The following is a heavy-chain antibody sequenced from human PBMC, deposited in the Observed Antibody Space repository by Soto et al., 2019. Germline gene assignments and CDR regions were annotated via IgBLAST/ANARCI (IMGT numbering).Heavy chain of an antibody. CDR1: GFDFSSHA. D-gene: IGHD3-10*01. V-gene: IGHV3-33*01. CDR3: SRDRVYITIVPADINYDN. CDR2: FWFAGNNK. Sequence: QLVDSGGDVVQPGTSLRLSCVASGFDFSSHAMHWVRQAPGKGLEWVAVFWFAGNNKFYADSVKGRVSISRDNSRKKTNMKINSQRHNDTSIYYSSRDRVYITIVPADINYDNWGQGTRVTVSS. J-gene: IGHJ4*02.